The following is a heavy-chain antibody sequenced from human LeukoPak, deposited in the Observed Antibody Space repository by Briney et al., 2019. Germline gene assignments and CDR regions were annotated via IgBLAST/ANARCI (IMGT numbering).Heavy chain of an antibody. J-gene: IGHJ4*02. CDR2: ISNSAGDT. Sequence: QAGGSLRLSCAASGFTFSNYAMSWVRQAPGKGLEWVSGISNSAGDTYSADSVKGRFTISRDNSKNTLYLQMSSLRAEDTAVYYCAKGRYSGSYYFDYWGQGTLVTVSS. D-gene: IGHD1-26*01. CDR3: AKGRYSGSYYFDY. V-gene: IGHV3-23*01. CDR1: GFTFSNYA.